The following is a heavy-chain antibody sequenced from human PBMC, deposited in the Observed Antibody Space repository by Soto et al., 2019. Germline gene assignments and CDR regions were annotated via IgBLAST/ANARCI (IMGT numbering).Heavy chain of an antibody. CDR1: GFTVSSNY. Sequence: QPGGSLRLSCAASGFTVSSNYMSWVRRAPGKGLEWVSVIYSGGSTYYADSVKGRFTIPRDNSKNTLYLQMNSLRAEDTAVYYCANRGYRRSLFPPPYYYGMDVWGQGXTVTVPS. CDR2: IYSGGST. D-gene: IGHD6-13*01. CDR3: ANRGYRRSLFPPPYYYGMDV. V-gene: IGHV3-53*01. J-gene: IGHJ6*02.